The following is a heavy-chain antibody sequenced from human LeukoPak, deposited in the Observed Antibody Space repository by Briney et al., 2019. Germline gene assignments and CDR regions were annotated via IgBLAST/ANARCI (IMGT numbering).Heavy chain of an antibody. J-gene: IGHJ5*02. CDR3: AREKIPPNSWFDP. CDR2: ISSSSSYT. Sequence: PGGSLRLSCAASGFTFSDYYMSWIRQAPGKGLEWVSYISSSSSYTNYADSVKGRFTISRDNAKNSLYLQMNSLRAEDTAVYYCAREKIPPNSWFDPWGQGTLVTVSS. CDR1: GFTFSDYY. V-gene: IGHV3-11*06.